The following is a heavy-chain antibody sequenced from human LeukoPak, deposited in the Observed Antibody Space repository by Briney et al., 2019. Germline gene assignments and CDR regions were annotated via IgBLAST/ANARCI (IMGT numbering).Heavy chain of an antibody. J-gene: IGHJ4*02. CDR2: INPSGGST. Sequence: ASVKVSCKASGYTSTRYGISWVRQAPGQGPEWMGIINPSGGSTSYAQKFQGRVTMTRDTSTSTVYMELSSLRSEDTAVYYCARDDSSSWYDYWGQGTLVTVSS. CDR3: ARDDSSSWYDY. CDR1: GYTSTRYG. V-gene: IGHV1-46*01. D-gene: IGHD6-13*01.